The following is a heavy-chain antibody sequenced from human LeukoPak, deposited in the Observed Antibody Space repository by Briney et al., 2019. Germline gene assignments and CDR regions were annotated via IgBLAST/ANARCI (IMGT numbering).Heavy chain of an antibody. CDR2: INHSGST. J-gene: IGHJ5*02. CDR3: ARGGYYDYVWGSYRPNWFDP. V-gene: IGHV4-34*01. D-gene: IGHD3-16*02. CDR1: GGSFGGYY. Sequence: SETLSLTCAVYGGSFGGYYWSRIRQPPGKGPEWIGGINHSGSTNYNPSLKSRVTISVDTSKNQFSLKLSSVTAADTAVYYCARGGYYDYVWGSYRPNWFDPWGQGTLVTVSS.